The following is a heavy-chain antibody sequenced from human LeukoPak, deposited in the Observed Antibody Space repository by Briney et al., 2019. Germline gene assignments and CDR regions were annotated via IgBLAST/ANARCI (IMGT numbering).Heavy chain of an antibody. V-gene: IGHV3-23*01. CDR1: GFTFSSYA. CDR3: ARDDCSGGSCYSDY. Sequence: AGGSLRLSCAASGFTFSSYAMSWVRQAPGKGLEWVSAISGSGGSTYYADSVKGRFTISRHNSKNTLYLQMNSLRAEDTAVYYCARDDCSGGSCYSDYWGQGTLVTVSS. CDR2: ISGSGGST. J-gene: IGHJ4*02. D-gene: IGHD2-15*01.